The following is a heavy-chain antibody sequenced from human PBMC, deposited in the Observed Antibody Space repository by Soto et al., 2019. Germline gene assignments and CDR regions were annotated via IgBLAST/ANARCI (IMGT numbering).Heavy chain of an antibody. J-gene: IGHJ6*02. V-gene: IGHV3-23*04. CDR1: GFTFTSSA. Sequence: EVQLVESGGGLVQPGGSLRLSCAASGFTFTSSAMSWVRQAPGKGLEWVSAISGSGVSTYYADSVKGRFTISRDNSKNTLYLQMNNLRGEDTAVYSCAKGPTIFGVVIAYDYYYGLEVWGQGTTVTVSS. CDR3: AKGPTIFGVVIAYDYYYGLEV. D-gene: IGHD3-3*01. CDR2: ISGSGVST.